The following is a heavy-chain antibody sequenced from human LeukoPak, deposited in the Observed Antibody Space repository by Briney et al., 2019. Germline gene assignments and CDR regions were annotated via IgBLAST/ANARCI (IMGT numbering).Heavy chain of an antibody. CDR2: IYHSGST. V-gene: IGHV4-30-2*01. CDR3: ARFKTIVVVPAASFDY. J-gene: IGHJ4*02. D-gene: IGHD2-2*01. Sequence: PSQTLSLTCTVSGGSISSGGYYWSWIRQPPGKGLEWIGYIYHSGSTYYNPSFKSRVTISVDRSKNQFSLKLSSVTAADTAVYYCARFKTIVVVPAASFDYWGQGTLVTVSS. CDR1: GGSISSGGYY.